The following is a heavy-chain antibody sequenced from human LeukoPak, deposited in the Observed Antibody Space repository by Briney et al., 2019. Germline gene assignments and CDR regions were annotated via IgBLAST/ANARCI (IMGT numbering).Heavy chain of an antibody. V-gene: IGHV3-23*01. D-gene: IGHD6-13*01. Sequence: PGASLRLSCAASGFTFSSYVMSWVRQAPGKGLEWVSAISGSGGSTYYADSVKGRFTISRDNSKNTLYLQMNSLRAEDTAVYYCAKPTAAGHYYYYYGMDVWGQGTTVTVSS. CDR2: ISGSGGST. J-gene: IGHJ6*02. CDR3: AKPTAAGHYYYYYGMDV. CDR1: GFTFSSYV.